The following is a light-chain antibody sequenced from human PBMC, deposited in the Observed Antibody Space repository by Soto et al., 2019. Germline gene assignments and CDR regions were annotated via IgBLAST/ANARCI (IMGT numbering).Light chain of an antibody. Sequence: QPVLTQPPSVSGAPGQRVTISCTGSSSNIGAGYDVHWYLQLPGTAPKLLIYGNSNRPSGVPDRFSGSKSGTSASLAITGLQAEDEADYYCQSYDSSLSGYVVFGGGTKLTVL. CDR1: SSNIGAGYD. CDR2: GNS. J-gene: IGLJ2*01. V-gene: IGLV1-40*01. CDR3: QSYDSSLSGYVV.